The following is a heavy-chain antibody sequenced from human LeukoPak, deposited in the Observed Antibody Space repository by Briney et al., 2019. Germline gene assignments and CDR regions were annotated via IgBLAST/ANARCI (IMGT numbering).Heavy chain of an antibody. Sequence: PSETLSLTCTVSGGSISSGEYYWSWIRQPPGKGLEWIGCIYYSGSTYYNPSLKSRVTISVDTSKNQFSLKLSSVTAADTAVYYCAREIFGVVIAGGPYYYYYMDVWGKGTTVTVPS. CDR3: AREIFGVVIAGGPYYYYYMDV. J-gene: IGHJ6*03. V-gene: IGHV4-30-4*08. D-gene: IGHD3-3*01. CDR1: GGSISSGEYY. CDR2: IYYSGST.